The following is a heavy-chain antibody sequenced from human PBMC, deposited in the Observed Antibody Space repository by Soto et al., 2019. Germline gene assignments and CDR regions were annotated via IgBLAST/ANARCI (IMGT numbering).Heavy chain of an antibody. D-gene: IGHD3-3*01. CDR2: ISAYNGNT. V-gene: IGHV1-18*01. CDR3: ARDHYDFWSGPFDY. J-gene: IGHJ4*02. CDR1: GYTFTSYG. Sequence: ASVKVSCKASGYTFTSYGISWVRQAPGQGLEWMGWISAYNGNTNYAQKLQGRVTMTTDTSTSTAYMELRSLRSDDTAVYYCARDHYDFWSGPFDYWGQGTLVTVSS.